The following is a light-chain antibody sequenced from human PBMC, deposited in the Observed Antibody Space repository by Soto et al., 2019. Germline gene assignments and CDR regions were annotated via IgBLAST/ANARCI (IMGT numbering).Light chain of an antibody. CDR3: QQTDDFPLT. CDR2: ATS. CDR1: QGIYSR. Sequence: DIQMTQSPSSVSASVGDTVTITCRASQGIYSRLAWYQQKPGKAPELLIYATSTLQNGVPSRFSGSGFGTDFTLSISSLQPEDSASYFCQQTDDFPLTFGGGNKVDIK. V-gene: IGKV1D-12*01. J-gene: IGKJ4*01.